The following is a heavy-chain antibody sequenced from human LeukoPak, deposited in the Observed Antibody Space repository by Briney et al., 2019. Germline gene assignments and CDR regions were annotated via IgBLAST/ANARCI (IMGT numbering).Heavy chain of an antibody. Sequence: GGSLRLSCAVSGFSVTNNYMSWVRQAPGKGLEWVSYISFSGSPIYYADSLRGRFTISRDNAKNSLYLQMNSLRVEDTAVYYCASGGISGWYYWGQGTLVTVSS. CDR1: GFSVTNNY. CDR3: ASGGISGWYY. D-gene: IGHD6-19*01. J-gene: IGHJ4*02. V-gene: IGHV3-11*04. CDR2: ISFSGSPI.